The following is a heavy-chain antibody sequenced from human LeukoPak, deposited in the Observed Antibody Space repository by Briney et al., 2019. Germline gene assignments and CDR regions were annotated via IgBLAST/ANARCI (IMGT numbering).Heavy chain of an antibody. CDR2: IYSGGDT. V-gene: IGHV3-66*04. CDR3: TRRDYSNYSYDY. J-gene: IGHJ4*02. CDR1: GFTVSSNY. D-gene: IGHD4-11*01. Sequence: PGGSLRLSCAASGFTVSSNYMTWVRQAPGKGLEWVSVIYSGGDTYYADSVRGRFTISRDNSKNTLYLQMHSLRAEDTAVYYCTRRDYSNYSYDYWGQGTLVTVSS.